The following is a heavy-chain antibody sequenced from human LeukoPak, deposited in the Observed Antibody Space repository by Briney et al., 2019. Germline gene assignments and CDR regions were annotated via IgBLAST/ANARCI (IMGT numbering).Heavy chain of an antibody. CDR1: GGSFSGYY. CDR3: ARGSKVSRMAAAGWAYYYYYYMDV. J-gene: IGHJ6*03. V-gene: IGHV4-34*01. Sequence: SETLSLTCAVYGGSFSGYYWSWIRQPPGKGLEWIGEINHSGSTNYNPSLKSRVTISVDTSKNQFSLKLSSVTAADTAVYYCARGSKVSRMAAAGWAYYYYYYMDVWGKGTTVTVSS. CDR2: INHSGST. D-gene: IGHD6-13*01.